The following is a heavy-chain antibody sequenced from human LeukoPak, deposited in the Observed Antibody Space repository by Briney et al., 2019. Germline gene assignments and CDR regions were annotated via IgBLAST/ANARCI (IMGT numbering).Heavy chain of an antibody. J-gene: IGHJ4*02. CDR1: GGSISDYS. D-gene: IGHD6-25*01. CDR2: IYYSGSA. CDR3: ARAGGVKTAALDLDY. V-gene: IGHV4-59*01. Sequence: PSETLSLTCTVSGGSISDYSWSWVRQPPGKGLEWIGNIYYSGSANHNPSLKSRVTISRDTSKNQFSLKLTSVTTADTAVYYCARAGGVKTAALDLDYWGQGTLVTVSS.